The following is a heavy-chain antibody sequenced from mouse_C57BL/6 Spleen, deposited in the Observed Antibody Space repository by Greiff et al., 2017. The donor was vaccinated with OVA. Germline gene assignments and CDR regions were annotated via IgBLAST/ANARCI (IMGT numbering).Heavy chain of an antibody. CDR3: SKNDGSSPYYFDY. V-gene: IGHV2-5*01. CDR2: IWRGGST. CDR1: GFSLTSYG. Sequence: VKLVESGPGLVQPSQSLSITCTVSGFSLTSYGVHWVRQSPGKGLEWLGVIWRGGSTDYNAAFMSRLSITKDNSKSQVFFKMNSLQADDTAIYYCSKNDGSSPYYFDYWGQGTTLTVSS. D-gene: IGHD1-1*01. J-gene: IGHJ2*01.